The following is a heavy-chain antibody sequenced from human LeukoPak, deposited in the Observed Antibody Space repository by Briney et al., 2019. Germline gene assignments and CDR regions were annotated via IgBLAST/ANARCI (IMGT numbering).Heavy chain of an antibody. D-gene: IGHD6-19*01. CDR2: ITGTGGR. V-gene: IGHV3-23*01. CDR3: ARAGGLRIAVAPIDC. Sequence: PGGSLRLSCAVSGFTLTNHGVSWVRQAPGKGLEWVSIITGTGGRYYGDSVKGRFILSRDNSKNMLYLQMNSLRAEDTAVYYCARAGGLRIAVAPIDCWGQGTLVTVSS. CDR1: GFTLTNHG. J-gene: IGHJ4*02.